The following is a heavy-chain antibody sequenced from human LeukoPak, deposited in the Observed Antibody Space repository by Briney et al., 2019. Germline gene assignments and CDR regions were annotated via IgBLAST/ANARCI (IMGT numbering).Heavy chain of an antibody. V-gene: IGHV1-3*01. CDR1: GYTFTSYA. J-gene: IGHJ5*02. CDR3: ARERGPGWLEGLNWFDP. Sequence: ASVKVSCKASGYTFTSYAMHWVRQAPGQRLEWMGWINAGNGNTKYSQKFQGRVTITRDTSASTAYMELSSLRSEDTAVYYCARERGPGWLEGLNWFDPWGQGTLVTVSS. CDR2: INAGNGNT. D-gene: IGHD5-12*01.